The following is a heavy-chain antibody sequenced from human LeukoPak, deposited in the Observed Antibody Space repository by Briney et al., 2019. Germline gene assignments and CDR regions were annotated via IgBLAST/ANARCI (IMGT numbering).Heavy chain of an antibody. J-gene: IGHJ4*02. D-gene: IGHD1-26*01. V-gene: IGHV4-59*01. Sequence: SETLSLTCTVSGGSISSYYWSWIRQPPGKGLEWIGYIYYSGSTNYNPSLKSRVTISVDTSKNQFSLKLGSVTAADTAVYYCARDRRGVGAAPFDYWGQGTLVTVSS. CDR3: ARDRRGVGAAPFDY. CDR2: IYYSGST. CDR1: GGSISSYY.